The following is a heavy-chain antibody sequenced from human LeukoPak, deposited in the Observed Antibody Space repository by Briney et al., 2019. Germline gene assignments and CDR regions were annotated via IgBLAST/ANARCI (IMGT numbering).Heavy chain of an antibody. J-gene: IGHJ4*02. V-gene: IGHV3-66*01. CDR3: ARDYGYEIDY. D-gene: IGHD5-24*01. CDR2: IYSGGST. CDR1: GFTVSSNY. Sequence: PGGSLRLSCADSGFTVSSNYMRWVRQAPGKGLEWVSVIYSGGSTHYADSVKGRFTISRDSAKNSLYLQMNSLRVEDTAVYYCARDYGYEIDYWGQGTLVTVSS.